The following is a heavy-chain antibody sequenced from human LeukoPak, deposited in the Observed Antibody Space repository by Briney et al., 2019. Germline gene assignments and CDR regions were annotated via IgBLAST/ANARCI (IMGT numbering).Heavy chain of an antibody. CDR1: GYTFTSYG. Sequence: GASVKVSCKASGYTFTSYGISCVRQAPGQGLEWMGWISAYNGNTDYAQSLQGRVTMTIDTSTSTVYMELRSLRSDDTAVYYCARDVGRSYDLDYWGQGTLVTVSS. CDR3: ARDVGRSYDLDY. CDR2: ISAYNGNT. V-gene: IGHV1-18*01. D-gene: IGHD3-16*01. J-gene: IGHJ4*02.